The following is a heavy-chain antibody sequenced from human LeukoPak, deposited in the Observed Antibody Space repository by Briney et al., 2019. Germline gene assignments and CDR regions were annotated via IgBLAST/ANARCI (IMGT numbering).Heavy chain of an antibody. CDR2: IKSKTDGGTT. CDR3: ARGTRWLQSTGFDY. Sequence: GGSLRLSCAAPGFTFSNAWMSWVRQAPGKGLEWVGRIKSKTDGGTTDYAAPVKGRFTISRDDSKNTLYLQMNSLRAEDTAVYYCARGTRWLQSTGFDYWGQGTLVTVSS. CDR1: GFTFSNAW. J-gene: IGHJ4*02. V-gene: IGHV3-15*01. D-gene: IGHD5-24*01.